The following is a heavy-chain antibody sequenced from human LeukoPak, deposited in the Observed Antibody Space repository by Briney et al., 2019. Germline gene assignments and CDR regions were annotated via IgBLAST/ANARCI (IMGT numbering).Heavy chain of an antibody. CDR2: ISWNSGSI. V-gene: IGHV3-9*03. CDR1: GFTFEDYA. Sequence: SLRLSCAASGFTFEDYAMHGVRPAPGKGLEWVSGISWNSGSIGYADSVKGRFTISRDNAKNSLYLQMNSLRAEDMALYYCAKASTRSFSSGYYGNAFDIWGQGTMVTVSS. CDR3: AKASTRSFSSGYYGNAFDI. D-gene: IGHD6-19*01. J-gene: IGHJ3*02.